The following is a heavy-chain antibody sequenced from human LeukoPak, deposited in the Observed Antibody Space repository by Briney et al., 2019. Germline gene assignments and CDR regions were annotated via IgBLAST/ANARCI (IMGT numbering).Heavy chain of an antibody. D-gene: IGHD6-6*01. CDR1: GFTFDDYA. V-gene: IGHV3-9*01. Sequence: GGSLRLSCAASGFTFDDYAMHWVRQAPGKGLEWVSGISWNSGSIGYADSVKGRFTISRDNAKNSLYLQMNSLRAEDTALYYCAKDSSSSSLRWFDPWGQGTLVAVSS. CDR3: AKDSSSSSLRWFDP. J-gene: IGHJ5*02. CDR2: ISWNSGSI.